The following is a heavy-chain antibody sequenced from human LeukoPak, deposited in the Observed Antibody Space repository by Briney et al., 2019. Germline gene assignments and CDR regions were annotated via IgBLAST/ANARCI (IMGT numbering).Heavy chain of an antibody. CDR1: GFTFSDYY. CDR2: ISGDGGST. Sequence: GGSLRLSCAASGFTFSDYYMSWIRQAPGKGLEWVSYISGDGGSTYYADSVKGRFTISRDNSKNSLYLQMNSLRTEDTALYYCAKDYCSGGSCYLDGMDVWGQGTTVTVSS. D-gene: IGHD2-15*01. CDR3: AKDYCSGGSCYLDGMDV. J-gene: IGHJ6*02. V-gene: IGHV3-43*02.